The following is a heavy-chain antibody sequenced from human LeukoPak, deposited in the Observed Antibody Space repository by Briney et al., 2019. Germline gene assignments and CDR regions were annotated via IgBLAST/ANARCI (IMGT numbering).Heavy chain of an antibody. Sequence: ASVKVSCKVSGYTLTELSMDWVRQAPGKGLEWMGGLDPEDGETIYAQKFQGRVTMTEDTSTDTAYMELSSLRSEDTAVYYCATGQYQLPRNENWFDPWGQGTLVTVSS. CDR3: ATGQYQLPRNENWFDP. V-gene: IGHV1-24*01. J-gene: IGHJ5*02. D-gene: IGHD2-2*01. CDR2: LDPEDGET. CDR1: GYTLTELS.